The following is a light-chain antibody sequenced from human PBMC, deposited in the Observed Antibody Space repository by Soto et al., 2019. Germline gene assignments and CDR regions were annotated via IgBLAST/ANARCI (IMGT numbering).Light chain of an antibody. J-gene: IGKJ1*01. V-gene: IGKV1-5*01. CDR2: GAS. CDR3: QHHNSYSQT. CDR1: QSIRYY. Sequence: DIHLTQSPPTLSASVGDRVTITCRASQSIRYYLAWYQQMPGKAPKLLIYGASSLQSGVPSRFSGSGSGTEFTLTISSLQPDDFATYFCQHHNSYSQTFGQGTKV.